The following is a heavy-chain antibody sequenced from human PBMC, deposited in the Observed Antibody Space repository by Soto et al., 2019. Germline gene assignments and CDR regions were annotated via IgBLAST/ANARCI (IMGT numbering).Heavy chain of an antibody. D-gene: IGHD1-26*01. CDR3: ARPPSLTHGGSYYLDY. Sequence: GASVKVSCKASGYTFTSYAMHWVRQAPGQRLEWMGWINAGNGNTKYSQKFQGRVTITRDTSASTAYMELSSLRSEDTAVYYCARPPSLTHGGSYYLDYWGQGTLVTVSS. V-gene: IGHV1-3*01. CDR2: INAGNGNT. J-gene: IGHJ4*02. CDR1: GYTFTSYA.